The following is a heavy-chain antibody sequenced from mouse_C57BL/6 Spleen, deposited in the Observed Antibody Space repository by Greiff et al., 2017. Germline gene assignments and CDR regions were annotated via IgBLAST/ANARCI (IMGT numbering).Heavy chain of an antibody. CDR1: GYAFTNYL. CDR3: ARRDYYGSSYRSYFDY. CDR2: INPGSGGT. V-gene: IGHV1-54*01. J-gene: IGHJ2*01. Sequence: QVHVKQSGAELVRPGTSVKVSCKASGYAFTNYLIEWVKQRPGQGLEWIGVINPGSGGTNYNEKFKGKATLTADKSSSTAYMQLSSLTSEDSAVYFCARRDYYGSSYRSYFDYWGQGTTLTVSS. D-gene: IGHD1-1*01.